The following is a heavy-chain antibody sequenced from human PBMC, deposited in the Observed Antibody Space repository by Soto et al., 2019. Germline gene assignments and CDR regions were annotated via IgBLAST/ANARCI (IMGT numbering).Heavy chain of an antibody. CDR3: ARDRYSSGWYGIDY. J-gene: IGHJ4*02. CDR2: IYHSGST. Sequence: PSETLSLTCAVSGGSISSSNWWSWVRQPPGKGLEWIGEIYHSGSTNYNPSLKSRVTISVDKSKNQFSLKLSSVTAADSAVYYCARDRYSSGWYGIDYWGQGTLVTVPS. D-gene: IGHD6-19*01. CDR1: GGSISSSNW. V-gene: IGHV4-4*02.